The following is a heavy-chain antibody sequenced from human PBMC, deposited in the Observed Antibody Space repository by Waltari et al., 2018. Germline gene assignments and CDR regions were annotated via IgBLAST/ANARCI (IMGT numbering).Heavy chain of an antibody. D-gene: IGHD2-21*01. CDR1: GYVFTAYY. CDR2: INPNSGDT. CDR3: ARGAPRIGGEQYLDN. Sequence: QVQLVQSGAEVKKPGASVKVSCKTSGYVFTAYYMFWVRQAPGQGLQCMGWINPNSGDTDYAQKFQCRVIMTRDTSITTAYIELSNLTSDDTAIYYCARGAPRIGGEQYLDNWGQGTLVTVSS. V-gene: IGHV1-2*02. J-gene: IGHJ4*02.